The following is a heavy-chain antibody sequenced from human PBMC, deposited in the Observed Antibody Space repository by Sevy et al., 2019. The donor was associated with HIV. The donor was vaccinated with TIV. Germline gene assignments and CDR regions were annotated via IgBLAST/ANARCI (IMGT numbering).Heavy chain of an antibody. V-gene: IGHV3-23*01. CDR2: ISHGGGTT. D-gene: IGHD2-2*01. CDR3: ARRYLPGAPPALDY. J-gene: IGHJ4*02. CDR1: GFTFNNYV. Sequence: GGSLRLSCAASGFTFNNYVMNWVRQAPGKGLEWVSVISHGGGTTYYADSVKGRFTISRDDSKDTVYLEMNSLRAEDTAGDYCARRYLPGAPPALDYWGQGTLVTVSS.